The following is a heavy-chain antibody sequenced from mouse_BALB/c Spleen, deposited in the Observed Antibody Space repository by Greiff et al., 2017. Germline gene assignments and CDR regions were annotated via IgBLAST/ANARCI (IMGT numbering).Heavy chain of an antibody. J-gene: IGHJ3*01. D-gene: IGHD2-3*01. V-gene: IGHV1S132*01. CDR1: GYTFTSYW. CDR3: ARGDGYSWFAY. Sequence: VQLKESGAELVKPGASVKLSCKTSGYTFTSYWIQWVKQRPGQGLGWIGEIFPGTGTTYYNEKFKGKATLTIDTSSSTAYMQLSSLTSEDSAVYFCARGDGYSWFAYWGQGTLVTVSA. CDR2: IFPGTGTT.